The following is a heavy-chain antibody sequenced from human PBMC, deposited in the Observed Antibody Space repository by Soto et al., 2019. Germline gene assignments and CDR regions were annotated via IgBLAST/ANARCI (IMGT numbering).Heavy chain of an antibody. CDR3: ARQIYDSDTGPNFQYYFDS. Sequence: EESLKISCKGSGYSFAGYWITWVRQKPGKGLEWMGRIDPSDSQTYYSPSFRGHVTISVTKSITTVFLQWSSLRASDTAMYYCARQIYDSDTGPNFQYYFDSSGQGTPVTVSS. CDR2: IDPSDSQT. V-gene: IGHV5-10-1*01. D-gene: IGHD3-22*01. J-gene: IGHJ4*02. CDR1: GYSFAGYW.